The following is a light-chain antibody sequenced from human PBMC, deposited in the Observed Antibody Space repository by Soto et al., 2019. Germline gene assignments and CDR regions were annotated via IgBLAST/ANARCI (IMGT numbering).Light chain of an antibody. CDR1: SSDVGGYNY. Sequence: QSALTQPASVSGSTGQSITISCTGTSSDVGGYNYVSWYQQHPGKAPKLMIYDVSNRPSGVSNRFSGSKSGNTASLPISGLQAEDEADYYCSSYTSSSTVFGGGTKLTVL. V-gene: IGLV2-14*01. J-gene: IGLJ2*01. CDR2: DVS. CDR3: SSYTSSSTV.